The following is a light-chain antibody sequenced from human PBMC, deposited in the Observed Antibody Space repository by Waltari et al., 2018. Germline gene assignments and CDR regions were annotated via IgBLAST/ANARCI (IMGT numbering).Light chain of an antibody. V-gene: IGLV6-57*03. J-gene: IGLJ2*01. CDR3: QSADTNNHVV. CDR2: ERT. CDR1: GGSIVSNY. Sequence: FVLTQPHSVSQSPGKTVTISCSRSGGSIVSNYVQWYQQRPGAAPTTIIYERTRRRSGVPGRFSGSVDSSSNSASLTISGLMTEDEADYFCQSADTNNHVVFGGGTKLTVL.